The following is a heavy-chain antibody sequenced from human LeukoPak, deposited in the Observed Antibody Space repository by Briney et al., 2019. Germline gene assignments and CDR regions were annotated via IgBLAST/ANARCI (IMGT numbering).Heavy chain of an antibody. CDR1: GGSISSYY. D-gene: IGHD2-15*01. Sequence: SETLSLTCSVSGGSISSYYWSWIRQPPGKGLEWIGYIYYSGSTNYNPSLKSRVTISVDTSKNQFSLKLSSVTAADTAVYYCARVVAATFDYWGQGTLVTVSS. V-gene: IGHV4-59*12. CDR2: IYYSGST. CDR3: ARVVAATFDY. J-gene: IGHJ4*02.